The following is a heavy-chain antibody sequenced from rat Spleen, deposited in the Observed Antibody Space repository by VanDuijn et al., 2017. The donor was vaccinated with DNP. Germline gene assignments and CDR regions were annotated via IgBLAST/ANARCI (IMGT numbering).Heavy chain of an antibody. CDR1: GFTFSDYY. D-gene: IGHD1-4*01. J-gene: IGHJ2*01. CDR2: IRFDGAIT. CDR3: TRHVLPLRVWDY. V-gene: IGHV5-22*01. Sequence: EVQLVESGGGLVQPGRSLRLSCVASGFTFSDYYMAWVRQAPTKGLEWVAYIRFDGAITYYGDSVKGRFTISRNNAKSTLYLQMNSLRSEDMATYYCTRHVLPLRVWDYWGQGVMVTVSS.